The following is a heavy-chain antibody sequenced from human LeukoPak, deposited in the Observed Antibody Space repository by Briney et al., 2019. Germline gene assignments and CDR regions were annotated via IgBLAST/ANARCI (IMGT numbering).Heavy chain of an antibody. CDR2: IYYSGST. D-gene: IGHD2-15*01. Sequence: PSETLSLTCTVSGGSISSYYWSWIRQPPGKGREWIGYIYYSGSTNYNPSLKSRVTISVDTSKNQFSLKLSSFTATDTAVYYCARGSKYCSCGSCYFHYWYFDLWGRGTLVTVSS. J-gene: IGHJ2*01. CDR1: GGSISSYY. V-gene: IGHV4-59*01. CDR3: ARGSKYCSCGSCYFHYWYFDL.